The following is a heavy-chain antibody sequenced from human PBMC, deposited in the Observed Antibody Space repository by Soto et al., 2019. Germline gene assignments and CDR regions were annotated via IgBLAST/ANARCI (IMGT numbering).Heavy chain of an antibody. CDR3: AKNMPPDYGDYVGDAFDI. D-gene: IGHD4-17*01. J-gene: IGHJ3*02. V-gene: IGHV3-9*01. CDR1: GFTFDDYA. CDR2: ISWNSGSI. Sequence: EVQLVESGGGLVQPGRSLRLSCAASGFTFDDYAMHWVRQAPGKGLEWVSGISWNSGSIGYADSVKGRFTISRDNAKNSLYLQMNSLRAEDTALYYCAKNMPPDYGDYVGDAFDIWGQGTMVTVSS.